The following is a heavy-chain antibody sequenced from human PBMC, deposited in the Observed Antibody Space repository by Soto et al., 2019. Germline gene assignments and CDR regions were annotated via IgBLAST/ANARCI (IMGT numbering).Heavy chain of an antibody. CDR3: TKRRHRSGEVPAESDP. Sequence: GGSLRLSCAASGFTFSNYAMSWVRQAPGKGLEWVSEISGSGSSTYYADSVKGRFTISRDNSKNTLFLQMNSLRAEDTAVYYCTKRRHRSGEVPAESDPWGQGTPVTVSS. CDR2: ISGSGSST. D-gene: IGHD2-2*01. V-gene: IGHV3-23*01. J-gene: IGHJ5*02. CDR1: GFTFSNYA.